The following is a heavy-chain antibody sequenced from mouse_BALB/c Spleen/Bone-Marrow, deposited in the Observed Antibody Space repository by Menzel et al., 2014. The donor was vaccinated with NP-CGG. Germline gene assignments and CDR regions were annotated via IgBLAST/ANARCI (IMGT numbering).Heavy chain of an antibody. CDR2: IYPGDGDT. J-gene: IGHJ4*01. CDR1: GYAFSNYW. CDR3: ARRDGSTYYYAMDY. D-gene: IGHD1-1*01. Sequence: QVQLQQPGAELVRPGSSEKISCKASGYAFSNYWMNWVKQRPGQGLEWIGQIYPGDGDTNYNGKFKGKATLTADKSSSTAYMQLSSLTSEDSAVYFCARRDGSTYYYAMDYWGQGTSVTVSS. V-gene: IGHV1-80*01.